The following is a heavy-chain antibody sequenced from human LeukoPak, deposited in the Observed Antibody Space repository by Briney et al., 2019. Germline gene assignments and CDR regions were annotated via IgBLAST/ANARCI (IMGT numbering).Heavy chain of an antibody. CDR3: AKGGHYYDSSGYYYVDY. D-gene: IGHD3-22*01. Sequence: GGSLRLSCAATGFTFSSYAMSWVRQAPGKGLEWVSAISGSGGSTYYADSVKGRFTISRDNSKNTLYLQMNSLRAEDTAVYYCAKGGHYYDSSGYYYVDYWGQGTLVTVSS. V-gene: IGHV3-23*01. CDR1: GFTFSSYA. CDR2: ISGSGGST. J-gene: IGHJ4*02.